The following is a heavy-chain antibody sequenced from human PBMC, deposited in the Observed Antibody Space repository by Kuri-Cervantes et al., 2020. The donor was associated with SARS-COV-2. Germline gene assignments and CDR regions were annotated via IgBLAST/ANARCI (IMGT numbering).Heavy chain of an antibody. V-gene: IGHV3-21*01. CDR3: VRDGDHWNFDY. Sequence: GGSLRLSCAASGFTSSRYSMNWVRQAPGKGLEWVSSISGTSTYIYYADSVKGRFTVSRDNAKNMLFLQMNSLRAEDTAVYYCVRDGDHWNFDYWGQGTLVTVSS. J-gene: IGHJ4*02. D-gene: IGHD1-1*01. CDR2: ISGTSTYI. CDR1: GFTSSRYS.